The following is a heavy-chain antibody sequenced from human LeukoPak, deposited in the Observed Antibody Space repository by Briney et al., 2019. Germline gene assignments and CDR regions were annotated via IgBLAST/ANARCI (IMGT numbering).Heavy chain of an antibody. D-gene: IGHD3-10*01. CDR1: GGSISGYF. V-gene: IGHV4-4*09. CDR2: IYPSRNT. Sequence: SETLSLTCTVSGGSISGYFWSWIRLPPGKGLEWIGYIYPSRNTNYNPSLKSRVTIAVDMSKNQFSLKLKSVTAADTAVCLCARHQLHYGSGSSFDSWGQGTLVIVSS. CDR3: ARHQLHYGSGSSFDS. J-gene: IGHJ4*02.